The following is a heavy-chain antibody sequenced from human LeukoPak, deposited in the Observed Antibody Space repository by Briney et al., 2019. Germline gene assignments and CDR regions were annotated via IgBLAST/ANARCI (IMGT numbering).Heavy chain of an antibody. J-gene: IGHJ6*03. CDR2: IGTAGVT. CDR1: GFTFSSYD. CDR3: ARGSSWSYYYMDV. D-gene: IGHD6-13*01. Sequence: PGGSLRLSCAASGFTFSSYDMHWVRQATGKGLEWVSAIGTAGVTYYPGSVKGRFTISRENAKNYLYLQMNSLRAGDTAVYYCARGSSWSYYYMDVWGKGTTVTVSS. V-gene: IGHV3-13*01.